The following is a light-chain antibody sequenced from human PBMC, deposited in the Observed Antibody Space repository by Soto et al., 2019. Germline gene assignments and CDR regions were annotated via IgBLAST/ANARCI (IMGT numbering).Light chain of an antibody. CDR1: NSDVGDYNY. CDR3: SSYTTSSTHVV. Sequence: QSALTQPASVSGSPGQSITVSCTGTNSDVGDYNYVSWYQQHPGKAPKLVIFDVSNRPSGVSNRFSGSKSGNTASLTISGLQAEDEADYYCSSYTTSSTHVVFGGGTKLIVL. J-gene: IGLJ2*01. V-gene: IGLV2-14*01. CDR2: DVS.